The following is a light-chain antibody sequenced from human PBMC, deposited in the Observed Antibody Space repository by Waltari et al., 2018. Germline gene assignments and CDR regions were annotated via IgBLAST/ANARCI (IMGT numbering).Light chain of an antibody. CDR2: GAS. CDR3: QRNDRLPVT. Sequence: EIVLTQSPGTLSLSPGERATLSCRASQSVGRALIWYQQKPDQAPRLLIYGASTRATGIPDRFSGSWFGTDFSLTISRLEPEDFAVYYCQRNDRLPVTFGQGTKVEIK. J-gene: IGKJ1*01. V-gene: IGKV3-20*01. CDR1: QSVGRA.